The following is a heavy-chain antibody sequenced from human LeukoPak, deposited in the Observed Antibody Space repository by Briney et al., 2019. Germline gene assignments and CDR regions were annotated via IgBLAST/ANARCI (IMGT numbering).Heavy chain of an antibody. D-gene: IGHD3-10*01. CDR1: GYDFTTYY. V-gene: IGHV5-51*01. J-gene: IGHJ4*02. CDR3: VRVRAYSSASYYFDS. Sequence: GESLKISCKGSGYDFTTYYVGWVRQMPGKGLEWMGIIYPGDSDTRYSPSFQGQVTISADKSISAAYLQWSSLKASDTAMYYCVRVRAYSSASYYFDSWGQGTLVTVSS. CDR2: IYPGDSDT.